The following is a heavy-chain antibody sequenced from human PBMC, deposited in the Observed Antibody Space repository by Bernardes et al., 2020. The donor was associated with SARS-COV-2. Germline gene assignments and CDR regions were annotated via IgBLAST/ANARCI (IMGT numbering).Heavy chain of an antibody. Sequence: GGSLRLSCAASDFTFRRFWMHWVRRVPGKGLVWVSRINEDGTTIDYADSVKGRFTIFRDNAKNTLYLQMNSLRAEDTATYYCVRDLAGGRGSWGQGTLVTVSS. CDR1: DFTFRRFW. V-gene: IGHV3-74*01. J-gene: IGHJ4*02. CDR2: INEDGTTI. CDR3: VRDLAGGRGS. D-gene: IGHD2-15*01.